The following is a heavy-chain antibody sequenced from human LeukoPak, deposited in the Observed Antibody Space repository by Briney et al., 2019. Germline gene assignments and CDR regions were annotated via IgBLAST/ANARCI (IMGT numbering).Heavy chain of an antibody. CDR1: GGSISSHY. D-gene: IGHD6-13*01. CDR3: ARDAGYSSSWVTGYYYGMDV. CDR2: IHHSGST. J-gene: IGHJ6*02. Sequence: PSETLSLTCTVSGGSISSHYWTWIRQPPGKGLEWIGYIHHSGSTNYNPSLKSRVTISLDTSKNQFSLKLSSVTAADTAVYYCARDAGYSSSWVTGYYYGMDVWGQGTTVTVSS. V-gene: IGHV4-59*11.